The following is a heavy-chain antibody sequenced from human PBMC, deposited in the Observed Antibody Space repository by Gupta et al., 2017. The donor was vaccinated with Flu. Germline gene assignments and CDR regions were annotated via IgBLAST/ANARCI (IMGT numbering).Heavy chain of an antibody. D-gene: IGHD2-15*01. Sequence: EVQLVESGGGLVKPGGSLRLSCAASGFTLSSYNTNWVRQAPGKGLEWVSSISSSSSYIYYADSVKGRFTISRDNAKNSLYLQMNSLRAEDTAVYYCARDYCSGGSCYFFDYWGQGTLVTVSS. J-gene: IGHJ4*02. CDR1: GFTLSSYN. CDR3: ARDYCSGGSCYFFDY. CDR2: ISSSSSYI. V-gene: IGHV3-21*01.